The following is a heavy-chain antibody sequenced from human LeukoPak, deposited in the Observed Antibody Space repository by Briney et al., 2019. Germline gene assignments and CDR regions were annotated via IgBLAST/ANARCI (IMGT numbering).Heavy chain of an antibody. J-gene: IGHJ3*02. CDR2: INPNSGGT. D-gene: IGHD1-26*01. Sequence: ASVTVSCKASGGTFSSYAISWVRQAPGQGLEWMGWINPNSGGTNYAQKFQGRVTMTRDTSISTAYMELSRLRSDDTAVYYCARTHDSTREDAFDIWGQGTMVTVSS. CDR1: GGTFSSYA. V-gene: IGHV1-2*02. CDR3: ARTHDSTREDAFDI.